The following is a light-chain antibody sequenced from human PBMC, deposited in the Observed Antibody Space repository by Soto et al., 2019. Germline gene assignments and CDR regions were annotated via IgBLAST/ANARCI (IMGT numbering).Light chain of an antibody. V-gene: IGKV1-5*03. CDR3: QQYNSYSPWT. CDR1: QSVGGW. J-gene: IGKJ1*01. Sequence: DIQLTQSPSTLSASVGDGVTITCRASQSVGGWLAWYQQKPGKAPNLLIYKASSIKSGVPPRFSGSGSGTEFTLTISSLQPDDSATYYCQQYNSYSPWTFGQGTKVEI. CDR2: KAS.